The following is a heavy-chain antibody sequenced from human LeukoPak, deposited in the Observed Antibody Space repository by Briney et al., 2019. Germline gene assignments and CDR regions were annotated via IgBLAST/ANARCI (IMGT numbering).Heavy chain of an antibody. CDR3: ARGRRITMVRGANKRLFDI. V-gene: IGHV4-34*01. J-gene: IGHJ3*02. Sequence: SETLSLTCAVYGGSFSGYYWSWIRQPPGKGLEWIGEINHSGSTNYNPSLKSRVTISVDTSKNQFSLKLSSVTAADTAVYYCARGRRITMVRGANKRLFDIWGQGTMVTVSS. CDR2: INHSGST. CDR1: GGSFSGYY. D-gene: IGHD3-10*01.